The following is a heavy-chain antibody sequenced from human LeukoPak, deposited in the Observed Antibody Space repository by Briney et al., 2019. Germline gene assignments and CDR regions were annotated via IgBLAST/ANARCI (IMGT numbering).Heavy chain of an antibody. Sequence: GGSLRLSCAASGFTFSSYSMNWVRQAPGKGLEWVSGISASSINTYYAESVKGRFTISRDISMNTLNLQMNTLRAEDTAVYYCVHVPVSAQWYFALWGRGTLVTVSS. D-gene: IGHD2-2*01. J-gene: IGHJ2*01. CDR1: GFTFSSYS. CDR2: ISASSINT. CDR3: VHVPVSAQWYFAL. V-gene: IGHV3-23*01.